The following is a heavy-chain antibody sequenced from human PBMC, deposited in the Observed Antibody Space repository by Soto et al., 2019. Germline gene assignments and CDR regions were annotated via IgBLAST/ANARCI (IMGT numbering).Heavy chain of an antibody. CDR1: GGSFSSQS. J-gene: IGHJ4*02. Sequence: SETLYLTCAIYGGSFSSQSRSWVRQSPGKGLEWIGEIPTGGSPSYHPSLKSRVIISGDASKSQFSLELSSLTAADAAVYYCATYEVKPTIQDDWVQGTQVTVSA. V-gene: IGHV4-34*01. D-gene: IGHD1-26*01. CDR2: IPTGGSP. CDR3: ATYEVKPTIQDD.